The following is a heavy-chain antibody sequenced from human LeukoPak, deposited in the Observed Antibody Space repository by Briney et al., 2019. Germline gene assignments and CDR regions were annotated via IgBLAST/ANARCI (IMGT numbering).Heavy chain of an antibody. D-gene: IGHD3-22*01. V-gene: IGHV3-74*01. J-gene: IGHJ4*02. CDR1: GFTFSRYW. CDR3: ARDPSDFSGYYDY. CDR2: MEGDGSST. Sequence: GGSLRLSCAASGFTFSRYWMHWVRQAPGKGLVWVSRMEGDGSSTSYADSVKGRFTISRDNAKNTLYLQMNRLRAEDTAVYYCARDPSDFSGYYDYWGQGTLVTVSS.